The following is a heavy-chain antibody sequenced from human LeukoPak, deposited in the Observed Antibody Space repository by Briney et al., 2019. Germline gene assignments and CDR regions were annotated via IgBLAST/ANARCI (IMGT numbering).Heavy chain of an antibody. V-gene: IGHV1-18*01. J-gene: IGHJ6*02. CDR3: ARDSDLHYYDSSGYLASGMDV. D-gene: IGHD3-22*01. CDR1: GYTFTSYG. Sequence: ASVKVSCKASGYTFTSYGISWVRQAPGQGLEWMGWISAYNGNTNYAQKLQGRVTMTTDTSTSTAYMELRSLRSDDTAVYYCARDSDLHYYDSSGYLASGMDVCGQGTTVTVSS. CDR2: ISAYNGNT.